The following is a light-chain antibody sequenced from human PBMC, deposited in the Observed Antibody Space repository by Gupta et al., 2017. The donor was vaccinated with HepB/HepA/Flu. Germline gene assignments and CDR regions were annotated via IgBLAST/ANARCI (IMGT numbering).Light chain of an antibody. Sequence: SALTQPASVSGSPGQSITISCTATSNDFGDFNYVSWYQQHPGKAPKLFISDVSNRPSGVSNRFSGSKSGNMASLTISGLQAEDEADYYCSSFTYTTTLVVFGGGTRLTVL. CDR2: DVS. J-gene: IGLJ2*01. V-gene: IGLV2-14*03. CDR1: SNDFGDFNY. CDR3: SSFTYTTTLVV.